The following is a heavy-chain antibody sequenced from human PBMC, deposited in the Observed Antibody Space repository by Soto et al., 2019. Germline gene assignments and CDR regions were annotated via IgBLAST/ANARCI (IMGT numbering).Heavy chain of an antibody. V-gene: IGHV1-69*02. Sequence: QVQLVQSGAEVKKPGSSVKVSCKDSGGTFNTYSMFWVRQAPGQGLEWMGRIIPMLGVRNYAQRFQDRVTITADKSTAAVHMELSSLRSEDTALYYCTIGSWSGEVFDIWGQGTMVSVSS. CDR2: IIPMLGVR. CDR3: TIGSWSGEVFDI. CDR1: GGTFNTYS. D-gene: IGHD2-21*01. J-gene: IGHJ3*02.